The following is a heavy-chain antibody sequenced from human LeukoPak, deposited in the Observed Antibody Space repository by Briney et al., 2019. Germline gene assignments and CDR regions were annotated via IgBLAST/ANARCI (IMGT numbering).Heavy chain of an antibody. CDR3: ARRGWFGAKYYFDY. V-gene: IGHV4-34*01. J-gene: IGHJ4*02. CDR2: INHGGST. Sequence: SETLSLTCSVNGGSFTGYCWSWIRQPPGKGLEWIGQINHGGSTNYNPSLKSRVIISVDRSKKQMSLKVTSVTAADTAVYYCARRGWFGAKYYFDYWGQGTLVTVSS. CDR1: GGSFTGYC. D-gene: IGHD3-10*01.